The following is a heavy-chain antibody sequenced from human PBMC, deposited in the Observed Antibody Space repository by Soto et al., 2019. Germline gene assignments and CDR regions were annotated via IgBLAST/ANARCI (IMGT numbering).Heavy chain of an antibody. CDR2: TYYRSKWYN. J-gene: IGHJ4*02. CDR3: ATERVQQVHYFDY. V-gene: IGHV6-1*01. CDR1: GDSVSINSAT. Sequence: SQTLSLTCAISGDSVSINSATCNLIRQSPSRGLEWLGRTYYRSKWYNDYAVSVKSRITINPDTSDNQFSLQLNSVTPEDTAVYYCATERVQQVHYFDYWGQGTLVTVSS. D-gene: IGHD6-13*01.